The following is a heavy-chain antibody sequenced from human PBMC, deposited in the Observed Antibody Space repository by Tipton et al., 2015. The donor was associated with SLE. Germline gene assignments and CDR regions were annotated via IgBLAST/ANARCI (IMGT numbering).Heavy chain of an antibody. Sequence: TLSLTCTVSGGSISSYYWSWIRQPPGKGLEWIGYIYYSGSTNYNPSLKSRVTISVDASKNQFSLKLNSVTAADTAMYYCARRCGKGLYLWGQGTLATVSS. J-gene: IGHJ4*02. CDR2: IYYSGST. CDR1: GGSISSYY. D-gene: IGHD2-8*01. CDR3: ARRCGKGLYL. V-gene: IGHV4-59*12.